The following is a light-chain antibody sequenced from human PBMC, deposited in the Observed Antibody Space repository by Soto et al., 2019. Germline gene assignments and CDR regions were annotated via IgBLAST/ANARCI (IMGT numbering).Light chain of an antibody. CDR1: QSIDTY. J-gene: IGKJ2*01. CDR2: GAS. Sequence: EMVLTQSPATLSVSPGERATLSCRASQSIDTYLAWYQQKPGQAPRPLIYGASNRATGIPARFSGSGSGTEFTLAISSLQSEDFAAYYCQQYDHWPRGTFGQGTKLEI. V-gene: IGKV3-15*01. CDR3: QQYDHWPRGT.